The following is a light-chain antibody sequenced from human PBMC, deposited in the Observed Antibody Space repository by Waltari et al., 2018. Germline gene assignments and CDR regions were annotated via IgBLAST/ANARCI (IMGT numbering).Light chain of an antibody. J-gene: IGLJ2*01. CDR3: SYYPDTHTPVV. Sequence: QSALTQPASVSGSPGQSVTIPCTGVSSDGDEYRIISWSRQHPGKAPKLILYDVSNRASDISNRFSGYKSGNTASLTISRLQADDEADYFCSYYPDTHTPVVFGGGTKLTV. CDR1: SSDGDEYRI. V-gene: IGLV2-14*03. CDR2: DVS.